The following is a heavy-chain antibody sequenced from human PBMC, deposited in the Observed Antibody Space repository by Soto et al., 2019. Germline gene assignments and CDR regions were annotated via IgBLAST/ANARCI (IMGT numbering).Heavy chain of an antibody. CDR2: ISSSSSTI. J-gene: IGHJ4*02. Sequence: EVQLVESGGGLVQPGGSLRLSCAASGFTFSSYSMNWVRQAPGKGLEWVSYISSSSSTIYYADSVKGRFTISRDNAKNSLYLQMNSLRAEDTAVYYCARATPYYFDYWGQGTLVTVSS. V-gene: IGHV3-48*01. CDR1: GFTFSSYS. D-gene: IGHD2-15*01. CDR3: ARATPYYFDY.